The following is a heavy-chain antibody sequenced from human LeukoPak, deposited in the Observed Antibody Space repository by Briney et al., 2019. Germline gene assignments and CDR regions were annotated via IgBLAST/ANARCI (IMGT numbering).Heavy chain of an antibody. V-gene: IGHV4-39*01. J-gene: IGHJ4*02. CDR3: ARHLEDCSGSSCYDFGS. CDR1: GASITTFNSH. CDR2: IHHLGTA. D-gene: IGHD2-2*01. Sequence: PSETLSLNCSVSGASITTFNSHWAWIRQSPGKGLEWMGSIHHLGTAFYNPSLKSRVTISVDTSKKQFSLKLTSVAAADTAVYYCARHLEDCSGSSCYDFGSWGQGTLVTVSS.